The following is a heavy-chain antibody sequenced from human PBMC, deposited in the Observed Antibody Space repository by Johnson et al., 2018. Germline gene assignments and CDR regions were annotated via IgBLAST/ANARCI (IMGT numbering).Heavy chain of an antibody. CDR3: AKEDLGAFDI. D-gene: IGHD3-3*01. V-gene: IGHV3-23*04. J-gene: IGHJ3*02. CDR1: GFKFSSYA. Sequence: VQLVESGGGLVQPGGSLRLSCAASGFKFSSYAMNWVRQAPGKGLEWVSTINGDGDNTFYTDSVEGRFTISRDKSKNTLYLQMNSLRAEDTAVYYCAKEDLGAFDIWGQGTMVTVSS. CDR2: INGDGDNT.